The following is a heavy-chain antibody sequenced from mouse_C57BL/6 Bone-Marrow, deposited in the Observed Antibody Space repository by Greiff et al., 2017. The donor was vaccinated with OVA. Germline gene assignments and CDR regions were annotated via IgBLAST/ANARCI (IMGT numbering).Heavy chain of an antibody. CDR3: ARRDYGYDRGFAY. J-gene: IGHJ3*01. D-gene: IGHD2-2*01. V-gene: IGHV1-47*01. Sequence: VKLQESGAELVKPGASVKMSCKASGYTFTTYPIEWMKQNHGKSLEWIGNFHPYNDDTKYNEKFKGKATLTVEKSSSTVYLELSRLTSDDSAVYYCARRDYGYDRGFAYWGQGTLVTVSA. CDR1: GYTFTTYP. CDR2: FHPYNDDT.